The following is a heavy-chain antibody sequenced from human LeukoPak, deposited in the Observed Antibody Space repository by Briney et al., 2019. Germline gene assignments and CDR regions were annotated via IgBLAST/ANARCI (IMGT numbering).Heavy chain of an antibody. J-gene: IGHJ4*02. CDR2: IYYSGST. Sequence: SETLSLTCTVSGVSISSYYWSWIRQPPGKGLEWIGYIYYSGSTNYNPSLKSRVTMSVDTSKNQFSLKLSSVTAADTAVYYCARVDYDSSGYSDYWGQGTLVTVSS. CDR3: ARVDYDSSGYSDY. D-gene: IGHD3-22*01. V-gene: IGHV4-59*01. CDR1: GVSISSYY.